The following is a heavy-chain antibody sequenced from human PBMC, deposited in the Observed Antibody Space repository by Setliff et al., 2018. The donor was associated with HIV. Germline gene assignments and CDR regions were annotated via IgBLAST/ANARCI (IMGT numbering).Heavy chain of an antibody. V-gene: IGHV1-69*02. CDR2: IIPILGIA. D-gene: IGHD6-13*01. Sequence: GASVKVSCKASGGTFSGYTISWVRQAPGQGLEWMGRIIPILGIANYAQKFQGRVTITADKSTSTAYMELSSLRSEDTAVYYCARGIAAAGTSYYYYYMDVWGKGTTVTVSS. CDR3: ARGIAAAGTSYYYYYMDV. J-gene: IGHJ6*03. CDR1: GGTFSGYT.